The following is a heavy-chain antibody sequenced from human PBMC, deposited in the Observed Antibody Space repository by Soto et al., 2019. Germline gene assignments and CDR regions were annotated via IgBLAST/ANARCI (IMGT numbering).Heavy chain of an antibody. Sequence: QVQLAESGGGVVQPGRSLRLSCAASGFMFSNYGMHWVRQAPGKGLEWVAVIWLDGSKKYYADSVEGRSTTSRDNSKNTLYLQVTSLRAEDTAVYYCARDGQGMATITYWDIELWGRGTLITVSS. D-gene: IGHD5-12*01. CDR2: IWLDGSKK. J-gene: IGHJ2*01. CDR3: ARDGQGMATITYWDIEL. V-gene: IGHV3-33*01. CDR1: GFMFSNYG.